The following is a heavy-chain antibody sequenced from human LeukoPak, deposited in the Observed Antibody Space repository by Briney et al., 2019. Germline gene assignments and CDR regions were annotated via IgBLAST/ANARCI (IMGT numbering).Heavy chain of an antibody. CDR3: ARDSRRILPSD. V-gene: IGHV3-66*01. Sequence: PGGSLRLSCAASGFTFSSYYMSWVRQAPGKGLEWVSVIYSGGSTYYADSVKGRFTISRDNSKNTLYLQMNSLRAEDTAVYYCARDSRRILPSDWGQGTLVTVSS. D-gene: IGHD2-15*01. CDR1: GFTFSSYY. CDR2: IYSGGST. J-gene: IGHJ4*02.